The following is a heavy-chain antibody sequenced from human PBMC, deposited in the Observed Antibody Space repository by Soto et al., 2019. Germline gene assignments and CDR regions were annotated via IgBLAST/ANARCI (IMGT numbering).Heavy chain of an antibody. CDR2: IYVTGAV. CDR1: GAALNSGNYY. CDR3: ARLRIATNNYKWFDP. V-gene: IGHV4-31*03. J-gene: IGHJ5*02. Sequence: PSETLSLTCSVSGAALNSGNYYWSWIRQVPGKGLEWIGHIYVTGAVGYNPSLRDRITISQDTSERQFSLNLRLVTAADTAVYYCARLRIATNNYKWFDPWGQGILVTVS. D-gene: IGHD2-21*01.